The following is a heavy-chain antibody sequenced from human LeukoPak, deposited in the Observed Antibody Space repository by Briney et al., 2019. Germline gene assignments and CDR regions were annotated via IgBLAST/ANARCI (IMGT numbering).Heavy chain of an antibody. D-gene: IGHD2-8*01. J-gene: IGHJ4*02. Sequence: PSGTLSLTCGVSGGSISNTNWWSWVRQPPGQGLEWIGEISLTGLTHYNPSLESRVTVSLDKSKNQLSLNLTSVTAADTAVYYCSRENGAFSPFGYWGQGTLVTVSS. CDR3: SRENGAFSPFGY. CDR1: GGSISNTNW. CDR2: ISLTGLT. V-gene: IGHV4-4*02.